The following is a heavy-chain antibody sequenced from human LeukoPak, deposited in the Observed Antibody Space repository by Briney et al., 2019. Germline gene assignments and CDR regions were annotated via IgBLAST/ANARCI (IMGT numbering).Heavy chain of an antibody. CDR1: GYTFTGYY. V-gene: IGHV1-2*02. D-gene: IGHD3-3*01. Sequence: ASVKVSCKASGYTFTGYYMHWVRQAPGQGLEWMGWINPNSGGTNYAQKFQGRVTMTRDTSISTAYMELSRLRSDGTAVYYCARVWYDFWSGYYMGYFDYWGQGTLVTVSS. J-gene: IGHJ4*02. CDR2: INPNSGGT. CDR3: ARVWYDFWSGYYMGYFDY.